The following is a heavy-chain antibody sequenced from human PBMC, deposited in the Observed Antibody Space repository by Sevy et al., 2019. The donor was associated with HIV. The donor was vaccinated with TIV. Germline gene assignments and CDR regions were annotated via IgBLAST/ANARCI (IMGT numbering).Heavy chain of an antibody. CDR2: IWFDGSNA. CDR1: GFPFYSSP. D-gene: IGHD1-1*01. CDR3: AKPITRENWNAYYYGMDV. J-gene: IGHJ6*02. V-gene: IGHV3-33*06. Sequence: GGSLRLSCAASGFPFYSSPMHWVRQAPGKGLEWVAIIWFDGSNAYYADSVKGRFTLSRDNSKNTLYLEMRGLRAEDTAVYYCAKPITRENWNAYYYGMDVWGQGTTVTVSS.